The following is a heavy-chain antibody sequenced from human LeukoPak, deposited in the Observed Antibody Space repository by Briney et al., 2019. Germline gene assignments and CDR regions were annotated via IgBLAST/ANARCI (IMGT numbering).Heavy chain of an antibody. V-gene: IGHV4-59*01. CDR1: GGSISSYY. CDR3: ASGGGGYHYTSGTYSRQSWFDP. J-gene: IGHJ5*02. Sequence: PSETLSLTCTVSGGSISSYYWSWIRQPPGKGLEWIGYINYSGSSNYNPSLKSRVTISIDTSKNQFSLKLSSVTAADTAMYYCASGGGGYHYTSGTYSRQSWFDPWGQGTLVTVSS. D-gene: IGHD3-10*01. CDR2: INYSGSS.